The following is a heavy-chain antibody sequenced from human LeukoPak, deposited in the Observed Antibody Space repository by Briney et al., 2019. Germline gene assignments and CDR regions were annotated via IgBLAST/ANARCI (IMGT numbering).Heavy chain of an antibody. CDR3: ARDGDIVVVVDAFDI. J-gene: IGHJ3*02. CDR2: INSDGSSI. D-gene: IGHD2-15*01. V-gene: IGHV3-74*01. Sequence: PGGSLRLSCAASGFTFSSYWMHWVRQAPGKGLVWVSRINSDGSSISYADSVKVRFTISRDNAKNTLYLQMNSLRAEDTAVYYCARDGDIVVVVDAFDIWGQGTMVTVSS. CDR1: GFTFSSYW.